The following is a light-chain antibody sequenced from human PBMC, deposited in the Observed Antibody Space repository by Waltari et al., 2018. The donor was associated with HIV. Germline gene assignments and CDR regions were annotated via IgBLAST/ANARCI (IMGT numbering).Light chain of an antibody. CDR2: EVS. V-gene: IGLV2-14*01. J-gene: IGLJ3*02. CDR3: ASYISSASPE. Sequence: QSALTQPASVSGSPGQSNTISSAGTRSDLRAYNPVSWDQHHPGKVPKVIIYEVSNRPSGVSSRFSGSISANTASLTISGLQPEDEADYFCASYISSASPEFGGGTKVTVL. CDR1: RSDLRAYNP.